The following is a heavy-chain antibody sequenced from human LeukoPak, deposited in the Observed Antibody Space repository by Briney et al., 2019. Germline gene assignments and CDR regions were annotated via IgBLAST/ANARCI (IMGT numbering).Heavy chain of an antibody. CDR2: ISAYNGNT. J-gene: IGHJ4*02. D-gene: IGHD2-21*02. Sequence: ASVKVSCKASGYTFTSYGISWVRHAPAQGLEWMGWISAYNGNTNYAQKLQGRVTMTTDTSTSTAYMELRSLRSDDTAVYYCARNLIATNRHIVVVTAIGALGYWGQGTLVTVSS. CDR3: ARNLIATNRHIVVVTAIGALGY. CDR1: GYTFTSYG. V-gene: IGHV1-18*01.